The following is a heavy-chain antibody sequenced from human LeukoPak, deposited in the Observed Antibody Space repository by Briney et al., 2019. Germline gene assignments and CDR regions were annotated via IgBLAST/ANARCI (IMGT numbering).Heavy chain of an antibody. Sequence: PSETLSLTCTVSGASISSYYWTWIRQPPGKRLEWIGHIYHSGSTNYNPSLKSRVTISVDTSENQFSLRLSSVTAADTAVYYCARAASSGTYYQGNYNYYYYGVDVWGQGTTVTVSS. D-gene: IGHD3-10*01. V-gene: IGHV4-59*01. J-gene: IGHJ6*02. CDR1: GASISSYY. CDR2: IYHSGST. CDR3: ARAASSGTYYQGNYNYYYYGVDV.